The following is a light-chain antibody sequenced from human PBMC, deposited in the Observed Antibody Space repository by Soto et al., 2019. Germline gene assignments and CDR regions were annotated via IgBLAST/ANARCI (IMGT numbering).Light chain of an antibody. CDR1: QSGSSSY. CDR2: GAS. CDR3: QQYGTSPEWT. Sequence: PGERATLSCRASQSGSSSYLAWYQQKPGQAPRLLIYGASSRATGIPDRFSGSGSGTDFTLTISRLEPEDFAVYYCQQYGTSPEWTFGQGTKVDI. V-gene: IGKV3-20*01. J-gene: IGKJ1*01.